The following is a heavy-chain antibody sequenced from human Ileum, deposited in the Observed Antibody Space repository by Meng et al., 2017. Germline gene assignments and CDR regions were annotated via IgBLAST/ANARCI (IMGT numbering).Heavy chain of an antibody. CDR1: GFTFSNYA. D-gene: IGHD6-6*01. CDR2: VHAGSGDT. J-gene: IGHJ4*01. Sequence: QAQFVQSGAEVKKPGASVRSSCKASGFTFSNYAIYWVRQAPGQSLEWLGWVHAGSGDTKFSQTFQGRLTFDRDTSADTVYMELSSLTSGDRAVYYCGRGRASFYFDFLGQGTLVTVSS. CDR3: GRGRASFYFDF. V-gene: IGHV1-3*01.